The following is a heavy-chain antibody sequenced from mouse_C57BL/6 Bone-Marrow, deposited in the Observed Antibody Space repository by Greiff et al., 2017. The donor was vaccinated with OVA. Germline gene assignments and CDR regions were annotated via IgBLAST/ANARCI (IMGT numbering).Heavy chain of an antibody. CDR2: ISSGSSTI. V-gene: IGHV5-17*01. Sequence: DVHLVESGGGLVKPGGSLKLSCAASGFTFSDYGMHWVRQAPEKGLEWVAYISSGSSTIYYADTVKGRFTISRDNAKNTLFLQMTSLRSADTAMYYCARWSLDYWGQGTTLTVSS. CDR1: GFTFSDYG. CDR3: ARWSLDY. J-gene: IGHJ2*01.